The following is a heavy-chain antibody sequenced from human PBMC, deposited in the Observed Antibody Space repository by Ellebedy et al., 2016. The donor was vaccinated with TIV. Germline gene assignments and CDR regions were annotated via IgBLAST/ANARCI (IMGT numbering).Heavy chain of an antibody. CDR2: ISGRGIST. CDR3: AKDPLVPPAQTHIMIAFGGVIVGTFDS. J-gene: IGHJ4*02. D-gene: IGHD3-16*02. CDR1: GFSFSGYA. Sequence: GESLKISXAASGFSFSGYAMSWVRQAPGKGLEWVSTISGRGISTYYADSVKGRFTISRDNSKNTLYLQMNSLRAEDTAVYYCAKDPLVPPAQTHIMIAFGGVIVGTFDSWGQGTLVTVSS. V-gene: IGHV3-23*01.